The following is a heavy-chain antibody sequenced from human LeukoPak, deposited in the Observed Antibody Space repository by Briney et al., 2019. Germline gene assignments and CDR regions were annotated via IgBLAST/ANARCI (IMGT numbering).Heavy chain of an antibody. Sequence: SSETLSLTCAVYGGSFSGYYWSWIRQPPGKGLEWIGEINHSGSTNYNPALQSRVPIPADTSKAQFSLKLRSVSAADTAVYYCASGYGDPGGVDYWGQGTLLTLSS. V-gene: IGHV4-34*01. CDR3: ASGYGDPGGVDY. D-gene: IGHD4-17*01. J-gene: IGHJ4*02. CDR1: GGSFSGYY. CDR2: INHSGST.